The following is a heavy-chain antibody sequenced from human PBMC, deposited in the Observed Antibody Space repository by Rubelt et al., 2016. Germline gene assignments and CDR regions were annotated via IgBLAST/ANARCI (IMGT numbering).Heavy chain of an antibody. CDR3: ARGDRGTGSHLMAYYFHY. CDR2: INHTGST. J-gene: IGHJ4*02. D-gene: IGHD2-15*01. CDR1: GGSFRGYY. Sequence: QEQLQQWGAGLLKPSETLSLTCAVDGGSFRGYYWTWVRQSPGKVLEWTGEINHTGSTNSNPSLKSRVTISVDTSNNQLSLKLSSVTAADTAVYYWARGDRGTGSHLMAYYFHYWGQGTLVTVSS. V-gene: IGHV4-34*01.